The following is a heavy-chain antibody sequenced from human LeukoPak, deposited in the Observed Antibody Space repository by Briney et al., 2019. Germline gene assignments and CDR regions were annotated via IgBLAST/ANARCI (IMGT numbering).Heavy chain of an antibody. V-gene: IGHV4-39*07. J-gene: IGHJ5*02. D-gene: IGHD6-13*01. Sequence: PSETLSLTCTVSGGSISSSSYYWGWIRQPPGKGLEWIGSIYYSGSTYYNPSLKSRVTISVDTSKNQFSLRLTSVTAADTAVYYCARALRQLVTGWFDPWGQGTLVTVSS. CDR1: GGSISSSSYY. CDR2: IYYSGST. CDR3: ARALRQLVTGWFDP.